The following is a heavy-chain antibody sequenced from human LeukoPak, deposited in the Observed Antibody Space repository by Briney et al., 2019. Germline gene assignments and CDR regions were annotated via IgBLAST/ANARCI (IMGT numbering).Heavy chain of an antibody. CDR1: GYTFTSYG. J-gene: IGHJ6*02. V-gene: IGHV1-18*01. D-gene: IGHD4-11*01. CDR3: ARDAVTIDYYYYGMDV. Sequence: RASVKVSCKASGYTFTSYGISWVRQAPGQGLEWMGWISAYNGNTNYARKLQGRVTMTTDTSTSTAYMELRSLRSDDTAVYYRARDAVTIDYYYYGMDVWGQGTTVTVSS. CDR2: ISAYNGNT.